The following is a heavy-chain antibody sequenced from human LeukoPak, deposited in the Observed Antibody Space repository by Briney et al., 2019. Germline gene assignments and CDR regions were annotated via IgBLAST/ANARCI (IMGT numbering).Heavy chain of an antibody. J-gene: IGHJ6*02. CDR3: ATTGYSSSWPYGMDV. V-gene: IGHV1-2*02. D-gene: IGHD6-13*01. Sequence: ASVKVSCKASGYTFTGYYMHWVRQAPGQGLEWMGWINPNSGGTNYAQKFQGRVTMTRDTSISTAYMELSRLRSDDTAVYYCATTGYSSSWPYGMDVWGQGTTVTVSS. CDR2: INPNSGGT. CDR1: GYTFTGYY.